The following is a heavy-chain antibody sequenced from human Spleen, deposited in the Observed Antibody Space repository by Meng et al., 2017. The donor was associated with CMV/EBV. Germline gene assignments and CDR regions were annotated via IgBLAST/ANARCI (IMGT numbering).Heavy chain of an antibody. J-gene: IGHJ4*02. V-gene: IGHV3-74*01. CDR3: VRVTPPQAPL. CDR2: INTDGSDT. CDR1: GFTFRYYW. Sequence: LSWSAYGFTFRYYWMHWVRQAPGKGLVWVSHINTDGSDTDYADSVRGRFTVSRDNAKDTLYLQMNSLRPEDSAVYYCVRVTPPQAPLWGQGTLVTVSS.